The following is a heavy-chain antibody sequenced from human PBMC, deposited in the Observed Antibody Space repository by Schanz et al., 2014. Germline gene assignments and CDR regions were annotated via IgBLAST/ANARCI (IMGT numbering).Heavy chain of an antibody. CDR3: ARKMKLGVYGGKGNDSLDI. J-gene: IGHJ3*02. D-gene: IGHD4-17*01. CDR2: ISGSSRTI. V-gene: IGHV3-48*01. Sequence: EVQLVESGGGLIQPGGSLRLSCAASGFGFSSYSMNWVRQAPGKGLEWVSYISGSSRTIYYADSMKGRFTVSRDNAENALYLQMNSLRAEDTAVYYCARKMKLGVYGGKGNDSLDIWGQGTMVTVSS. CDR1: GFGFSSYS.